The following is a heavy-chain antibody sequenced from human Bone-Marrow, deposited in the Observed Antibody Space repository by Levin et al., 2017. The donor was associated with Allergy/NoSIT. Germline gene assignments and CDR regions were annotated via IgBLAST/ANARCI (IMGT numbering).Heavy chain of an antibody. CDR2: IYSGGST. CDR3: ARGGDYNAFDI. CDR1: GFTVSSNY. D-gene: IGHD4-11*01. Sequence: EASVKVSCAASGFTVSSNYMSWVRQAPGKGLEWVSVIYSGGSTYYADSVKGRFTISRDYSKNTLYLQMNSLRAEDTAVYYCARGGDYNAFDIWGQGTMVTVSS. V-gene: IGHV3-53*01. J-gene: IGHJ3*02.